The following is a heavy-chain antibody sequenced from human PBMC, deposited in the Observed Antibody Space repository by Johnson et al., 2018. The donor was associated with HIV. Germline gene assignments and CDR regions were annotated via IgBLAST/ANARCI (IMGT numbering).Heavy chain of an antibody. CDR3: AKDRVGATSPQAQNAFDI. J-gene: IGHJ3*02. CDR1: GFTFSNFA. Sequence: QVQLVESGGGVVQPGRSLRLSCAASGFTFSNFALHWVRQAPGKGLEWVAIISYDGSNKYYADSVKGRFTISRDNSKNTLYLQMNSLRAEDTAVYYCAKDRVGATSPQAQNAFDIWGQGTLVTVSS. CDR2: ISYDGSNK. V-gene: IGHV3-30*04. D-gene: IGHD1-26*01.